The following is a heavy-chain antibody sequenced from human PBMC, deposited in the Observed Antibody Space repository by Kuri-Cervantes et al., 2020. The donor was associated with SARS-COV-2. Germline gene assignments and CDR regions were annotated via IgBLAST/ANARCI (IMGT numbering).Heavy chain of an antibody. Sequence: SVKVSCKASGGSFSRFAISWVRQAPGEGLEWMGGILPVLGTPNYAQKFQGRVRITADGSTSTAHMELSSLRYEDTAVYYCASNPVLRSFDSLVRGHYYYYALDVWGQGTTVTVSS. V-gene: IGHV1-69*13. J-gene: IGHJ6*02. CDR2: ILPVLGTP. CDR3: ASNPVLRSFDSLVRGHYYYYALDV. CDR1: GGSFSRFA. D-gene: IGHD3-9*01.